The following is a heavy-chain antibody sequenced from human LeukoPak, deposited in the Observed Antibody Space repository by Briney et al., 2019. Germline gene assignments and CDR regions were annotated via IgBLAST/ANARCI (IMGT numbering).Heavy chain of an antibody. J-gene: IGHJ4*02. D-gene: IGHD3-16*02. CDR3: AKGDYDYVWGSYRNLDY. Sequence: PSETLSLTCAVYGGSLSGFYWSWVRQAPGKGLEWVSAISGSGGSTYYADSVKGRFTISRDNSKNTLYLQMNSLRAEDTAVYYCAKGDYDYVWGSYRNLDYWGQGTLVTVSS. CDR1: GGSLSGFY. CDR2: ISGSGGST. V-gene: IGHV3-23*01.